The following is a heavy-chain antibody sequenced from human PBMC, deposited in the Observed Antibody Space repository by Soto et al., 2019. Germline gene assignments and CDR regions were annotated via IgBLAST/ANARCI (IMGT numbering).Heavy chain of an antibody. J-gene: IGHJ5*02. Sequence: QVQLAESGGGVVQPGRSLRLSCAASGFSFNNHGMHWVRQAPGKGLEWVAVIWYDGSYKYYADSVKGRFTISRDNSKNAFYLQRNALRAEDTVLYSCPQQHLFSYYFAPGGQGTLVPVSS. D-gene: IGHD3-22*01. CDR2: IWYDGSYK. CDR3: PQQHLFSYYFAP. CDR1: GFSFNNHG. V-gene: IGHV3-33*06.